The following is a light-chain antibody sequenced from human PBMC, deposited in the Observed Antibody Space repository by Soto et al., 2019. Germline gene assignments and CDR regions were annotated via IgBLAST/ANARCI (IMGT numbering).Light chain of an antibody. CDR3: QQYNKWPPIT. CDR1: QSISDT. J-gene: IGKJ5*01. Sequence: EIVMKQSPATLSVSPGGRATLSCRASQSISDTLAWYQQKPGQAPRLLIYGASRRATGFPARFSGSGSGTDFTLTISSLETEDFAVYYCQQYNKWPPITFGQGTRLEIK. CDR2: GAS. V-gene: IGKV3-15*01.